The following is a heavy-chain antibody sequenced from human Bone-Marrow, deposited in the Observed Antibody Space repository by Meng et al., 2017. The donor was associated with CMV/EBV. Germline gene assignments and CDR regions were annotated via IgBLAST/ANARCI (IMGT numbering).Heavy chain of an antibody. J-gene: IGHJ2*01. CDR1: GYTFTGYY. V-gene: IGHV1-2*02. D-gene: IGHD3-3*01. Sequence: ASVKVSCKASGYTFTGYYMHWVRQAPGQGLEWMGWINPNSGGTNYAQKFQGRVTMTRDTSISTAYMELSRLRSDDTAVYYCARDSDYDFWSGGWYVELWGHGTLVTVSS. CDR2: INPNSGGT. CDR3: ARDSDYDFWSGGWYVEL.